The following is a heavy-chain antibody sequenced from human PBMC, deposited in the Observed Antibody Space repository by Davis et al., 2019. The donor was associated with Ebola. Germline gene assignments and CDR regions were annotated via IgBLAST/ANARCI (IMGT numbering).Heavy chain of an antibody. J-gene: IGHJ4*02. D-gene: IGHD3-22*01. Sequence: GESLKISCAASGFTFSSYSMNWVRQAPGKGLEWVSSISSSSSYIYYADSVKGRFTISRDNAKNSLYLQMNSLRAEDTAVYYCAREAYYYESRGYSLHFDYWGQGTLVTVSS. CDR3: AREAYYYESRGYSLHFDY. CDR2: ISSSSSYI. CDR1: GFTFSSYS. V-gene: IGHV3-21*01.